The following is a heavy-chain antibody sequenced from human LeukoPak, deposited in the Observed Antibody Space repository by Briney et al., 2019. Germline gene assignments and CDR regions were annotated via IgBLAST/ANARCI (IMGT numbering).Heavy chain of an antibody. Sequence: ASVKVSCKASGYTFTSYGVSWVRQAPGQGLEWMGWISGYNGNTNYAQKLQGRVTMTTDTSTSTAYMELRSLRSDDTAVYYCARRPVCYYYYMDVWGKGTTVTVSS. CDR3: ARRPVCYYYYMDV. D-gene: IGHD2-8*01. CDR2: ISGYNGNT. V-gene: IGHV1-18*01. CDR1: GYTFTSYG. J-gene: IGHJ6*03.